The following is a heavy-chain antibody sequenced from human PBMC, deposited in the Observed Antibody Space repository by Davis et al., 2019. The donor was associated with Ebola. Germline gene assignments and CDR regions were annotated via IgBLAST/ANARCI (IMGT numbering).Heavy chain of an antibody. J-gene: IGHJ6*04. CDR2: INAGNGNT. CDR1: GFTFTSYA. CDR3: ATLWFGELLGMDV. V-gene: IGHV1-3*01. D-gene: IGHD3-10*01. Sequence: GESLKISCAASGFTFTSYAMHWVRQAPGQRLEWMGWINAGNGNTKYSQKFQGRVTITRDTSASTAYMELSSLRSEDTAVYYCATLWFGELLGMDVWGKGTTVTVSS.